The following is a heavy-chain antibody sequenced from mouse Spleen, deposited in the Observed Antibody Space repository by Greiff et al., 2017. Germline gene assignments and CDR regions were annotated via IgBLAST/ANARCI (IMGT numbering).Heavy chain of an antibody. J-gene: IGHJ1*01. CDR3: ARGDYGSSYHWYFDV. D-gene: IGHD1-1*01. Sequence: EVKLVESGGGLVKPGGSLKLSCAASGFTFSDYGMHWVRQAPEKGLEWVAYISSGSSTIYYADTVKGRFTISRDNAKNTLFLQMTSLRSEDTAMYYCARGDYGSSYHWYFDVWGAGTTVTVSS. CDR1: GFTFSDYG. CDR2: ISSGSSTI. V-gene: IGHV5-17*01.